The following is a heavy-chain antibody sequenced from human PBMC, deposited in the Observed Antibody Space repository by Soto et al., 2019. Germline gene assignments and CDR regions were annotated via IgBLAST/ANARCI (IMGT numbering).Heavy chain of an antibody. Sequence: ASVKVSCKVSGYTFTIYTLHWVRQAPGQRLEWMGWINAGNGNTKNSQRFQGRVSFTRDTSATTVSMELSSLRSEDTAVYYCTRGGGSSFFDSWGQGALVTVSS. V-gene: IGHV1-3*01. D-gene: IGHD1-26*01. J-gene: IGHJ4*02. CDR3: TRGGGSSFFDS. CDR2: INAGNGNT. CDR1: GYTFTIYT.